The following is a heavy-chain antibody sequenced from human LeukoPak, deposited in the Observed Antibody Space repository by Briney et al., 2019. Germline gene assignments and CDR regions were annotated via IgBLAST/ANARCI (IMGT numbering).Heavy chain of an antibody. Sequence: GASVKVSCKASGYTFTSYDINWVRQATGQGLEWMGWMNPNSGNTGYAQKFQGRVTMTRNTSISTAYMELCSLRSEDTAVYYCAGTLGGYGDYPEYFQHWGQGTLVTVSS. CDR1: GYTFTSYD. D-gene: IGHD4-17*01. CDR2: MNPNSGNT. V-gene: IGHV1-8*01. CDR3: AGTLGGYGDYPEYFQH. J-gene: IGHJ1*01.